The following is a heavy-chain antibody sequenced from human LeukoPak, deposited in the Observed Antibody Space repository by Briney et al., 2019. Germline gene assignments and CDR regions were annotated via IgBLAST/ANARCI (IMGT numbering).Heavy chain of an antibody. V-gene: IGHV3-74*01. J-gene: IGHJ3*02. CDR1: GFKFSSYW. Sequence: GGSLRLSCAVSGFKFSSYWMNWVRQVPGKGLMWVAHINTNGDSANYADSVKGRFTISRDNAKNSLYLQMNSLRAEDTAVYYCARDGTGDAFDIWGQGTMVTVSS. CDR3: ARDGTGDAFDI. D-gene: IGHD1-14*01. CDR2: INTNGDSA.